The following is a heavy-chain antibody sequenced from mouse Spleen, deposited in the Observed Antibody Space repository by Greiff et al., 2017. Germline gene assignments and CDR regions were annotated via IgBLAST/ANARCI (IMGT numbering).Heavy chain of an antibody. V-gene: IGHV1-5*01. CDR1: GYTFTSYW. D-gene: IGHD3-3*01. Sequence: VQLQQPGTELVKPGASVKLSCKASGYTFTSYWMHWVKQRPGQGLEWIGAIYPGNSDTSYNQKFKGKAKLTAVTSASTAYMELSSLTNEDSAVYYCTKLGDDGDFDVWGAGTTVTVSS. CDR3: TKLGDDGDFDV. CDR2: IYPGNSDT. J-gene: IGHJ1*01.